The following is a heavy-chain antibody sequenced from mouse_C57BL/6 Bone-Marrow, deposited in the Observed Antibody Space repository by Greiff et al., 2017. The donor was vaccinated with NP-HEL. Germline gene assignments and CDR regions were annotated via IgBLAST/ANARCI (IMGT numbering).Heavy chain of an antibody. J-gene: IGHJ3*01. Sequence: EVQLQQSGPVLVKPGASVKMSCKASGYTFTDYYMNWVKQSPGKSLEWIGVINPYNGGTSYNQKFKGKATLTVDKSSSTAYMELNSLTSEDSAVYYCARGQITTVPAWFAYWGQGTLVTVSA. CDR3: ARGQITTVPAWFAY. V-gene: IGHV1-19*01. CDR1: GYTFTDYY. D-gene: IGHD1-1*01. CDR2: INPYNGGT.